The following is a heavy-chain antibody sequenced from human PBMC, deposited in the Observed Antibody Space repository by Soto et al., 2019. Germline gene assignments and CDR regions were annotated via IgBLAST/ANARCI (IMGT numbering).Heavy chain of an antibody. CDR1: GFTFSTYA. CDR2: ISGSGANT. J-gene: IGHJ4*02. V-gene: IGHV3-23*01. CDR3: AKDLFGNYADYFDF. Sequence: EVQLLESGGGLVQPGGSLRLSCAASGFTFSTYAMSWLRQAPGKGLEWVSGISGSGANTYYADSVKGRFTISRDNSKNTLSLQMNSLRAEDTAVYYCAKDLFGNYADYFDFWGQGTLVTVSS. D-gene: IGHD3-22*01.